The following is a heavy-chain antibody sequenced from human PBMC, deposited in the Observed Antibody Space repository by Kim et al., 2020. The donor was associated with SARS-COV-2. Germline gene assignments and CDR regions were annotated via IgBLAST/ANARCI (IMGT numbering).Heavy chain of an antibody. CDR2: IYYSGST. Sequence: SETLSLTCTVSGGSISSSSYYWGWIRQPPGKGLEWIGSIYYSGSTYYNPSLKSRVTISVDTSKNQFSLKLSSVTAADTAVYYCARDDGLLWFGELLTREYYYYGMDVWGQGTTVTVSS. CDR1: GGSISSSSYY. V-gene: IGHV4-39*07. CDR3: ARDDGLLWFGELLTREYYYYGMDV. J-gene: IGHJ6*02. D-gene: IGHD3-10*01.